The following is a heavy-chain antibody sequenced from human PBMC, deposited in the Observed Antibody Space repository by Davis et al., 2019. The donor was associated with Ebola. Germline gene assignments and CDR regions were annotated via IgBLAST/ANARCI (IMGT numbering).Heavy chain of an antibody. CDR3: AGGYNFDH. Sequence: SETLSLTCTVSGGSVSNWGYHWGWIRQAPGTGLEWIASISYRGDIFYSPSLKSRVTMSTDTSKNQFSLKLTSVTAADTAIYYCAGGYNFDHWGLGTLVTVSS. CDR2: ISYRGDI. D-gene: IGHD6-25*01. V-gene: IGHV4-39*07. J-gene: IGHJ4*01. CDR1: GGSVSNWGYH.